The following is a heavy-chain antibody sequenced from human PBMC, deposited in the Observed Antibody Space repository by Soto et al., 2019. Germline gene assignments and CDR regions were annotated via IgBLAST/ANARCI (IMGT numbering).Heavy chain of an antibody. CDR1: GGTFNSYA. D-gene: IGHD3-22*01. Sequence: QVQLVQSGAEVKKPGSSVKVSCKASGGTFNSYAISWVRQAPGQGLEWMGGIIPIFGTAKYAQKFQGRVTITADESTITAYMELSSLRSEDTAVYYCARPMRYYYDSSGQSAWFDPWGQGTLVTVSS. V-gene: IGHV1-69*12. CDR2: IIPIFGTA. J-gene: IGHJ5*02. CDR3: ARPMRYYYDSSGQSAWFDP.